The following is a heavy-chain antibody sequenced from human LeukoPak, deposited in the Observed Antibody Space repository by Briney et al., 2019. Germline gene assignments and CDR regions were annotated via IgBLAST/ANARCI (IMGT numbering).Heavy chain of an antibody. CDR3: ARAKAEYQLLYASYFDY. CDR2: ISSSSSYI. J-gene: IGHJ4*02. Sequence: PGGSLRLSCAASGFTFSSYSMNWVRQAPGKGLEWVSSISSSSSYIYYADSVKGRFTIPRDNAKNSLCLQMNSLRAEDTAVYYCARAKAEYQLLYASYFDYWGQGTLVTVS. CDR1: GFTFSSYS. D-gene: IGHD2-2*02. V-gene: IGHV3-21*01.